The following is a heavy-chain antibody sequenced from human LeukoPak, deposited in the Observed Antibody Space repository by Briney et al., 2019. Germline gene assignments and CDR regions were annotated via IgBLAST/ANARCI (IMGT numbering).Heavy chain of an antibody. D-gene: IGHD2-15*01. CDR3: AKAILVGDYFDD. V-gene: IGHV3-23*01. CDR1: GFSFTSYP. J-gene: IGHJ4*02. Sequence: GGSLRLSCATSGFSFTSYPMSWVCQAPGKGLEWVSGVSGSGGMTTYADSLKGRFTISGDNSKNTLYLQMNNLRVDDTATYYCAKAILVGDYFDDWGQGTLATVSS. CDR2: VSGSGGMT.